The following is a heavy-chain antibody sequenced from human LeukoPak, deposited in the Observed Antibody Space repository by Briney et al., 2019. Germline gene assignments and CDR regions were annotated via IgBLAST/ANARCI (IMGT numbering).Heavy chain of an antibody. V-gene: IGHV4-59*01. CDR1: GGSISSYY. D-gene: IGHD5-12*01. CDR3: ARVRGYSDYYYYMDV. Sequence: SETLSLTCTVSGGSISSYYWSWIRQPPGKGLEWIGYIHFSGSTNYNPSLKSRVTISADTSKNQFSLKLSSVTAADTAVYYCARVRGYSDYYYYMDVWGKGTTVTISS. J-gene: IGHJ6*03. CDR2: IHFSGST.